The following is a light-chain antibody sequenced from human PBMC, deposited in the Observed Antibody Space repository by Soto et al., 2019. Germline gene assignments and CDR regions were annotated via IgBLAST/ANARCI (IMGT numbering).Light chain of an antibody. CDR1: QSISSSY. CDR2: RSS. Sequence: IVLTQSPGTLSLSPGERATLSCRASQSISSSYLVWYQQKPGQAPRLLIYRSSSRAAGIPDRFSGSGSGADFPLTISRLEPEDFAVYYCQQYGSALLTFGGGTKVELK. J-gene: IGKJ4*01. CDR3: QQYGSALLT. V-gene: IGKV3-20*01.